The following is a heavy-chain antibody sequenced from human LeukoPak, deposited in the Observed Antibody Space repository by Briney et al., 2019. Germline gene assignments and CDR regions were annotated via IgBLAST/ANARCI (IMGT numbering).Heavy chain of an antibody. CDR3: ARGKRSDCSAGDCYGGS. V-gene: IGHV3-21*01. J-gene: IGHJ5*02. Sequence: GGSLRLSCAASGFTFSSYSMSWVRQAPGKGLEGVSFISSTSTYIYYADSVKGRFTISRDNAKNSLYMQMSSLRAEDTAMYYCARGKRSDCSAGDCYGGSWGQGTLVTVSS. CDR2: ISSTSTYI. D-gene: IGHD2-15*01. CDR1: GFTFSSYS.